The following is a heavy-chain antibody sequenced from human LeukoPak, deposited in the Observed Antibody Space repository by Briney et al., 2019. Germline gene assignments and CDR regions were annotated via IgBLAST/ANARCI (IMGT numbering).Heavy chain of an antibody. V-gene: IGHV4-59*01. CDR3: ARTLLTGYPVYYYYGMDV. D-gene: IGHD3-9*01. Sequence: SETLSLTCTVSGGSIRSYYWSWIRQPPGKGLEWMGYIYYSGNTNYNPSLKSRVIISVDTSKNQFSLKLNSVTAADTAVYYCARTLLTGYPVYYYYGMDVWGRGTTVTVSS. J-gene: IGHJ6*02. CDR1: GGSIRSYY. CDR2: IYYSGNT.